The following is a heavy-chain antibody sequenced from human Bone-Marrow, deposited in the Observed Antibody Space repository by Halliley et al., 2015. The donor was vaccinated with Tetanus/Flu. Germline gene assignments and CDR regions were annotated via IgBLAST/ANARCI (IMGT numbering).Heavy chain of an antibody. CDR3: AKEDCRALYNLGDFSS. V-gene: IGHV3-23*01. D-gene: IGHD3-16*01. CDR2: VSASGVTT. Sequence: VSASGVTTYYADSGEGPFTISRDNSKNTVFLHMNSLRHDATSFYYCAKEDCRALYNLGDFSSWGQGTLVTVSS. J-gene: IGHJ5*02.